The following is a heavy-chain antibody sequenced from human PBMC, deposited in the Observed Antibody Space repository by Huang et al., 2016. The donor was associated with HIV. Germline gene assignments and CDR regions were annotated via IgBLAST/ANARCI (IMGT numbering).Heavy chain of an antibody. J-gene: IGHJ4*02. CDR3: ARDTTTVAGLDF. Sequence: GRSLRLSCAVSGFTFRDHPMHWVRQAPGKGLEWVAVISFDGRNKFYADFVRGRFTISRDNSKNILYLQLNSLTPADTSIYYCARDTTTVAGLDFWGQGALVTVSS. CDR2: ISFDGRNK. CDR1: GFTFRDHP. V-gene: IGHV3-30*14. D-gene: IGHD6-19*01.